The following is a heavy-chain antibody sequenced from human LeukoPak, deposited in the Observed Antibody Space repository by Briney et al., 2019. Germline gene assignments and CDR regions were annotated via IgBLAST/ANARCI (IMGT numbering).Heavy chain of an antibody. J-gene: IGHJ4*02. CDR1: GGSISSGDYY. D-gene: IGHD3-10*01. CDR3: AREEGDGSGSLDY. V-gene: IGHV4-30-4*01. CDR2: IYYSGST. Sequence: SQTLSLTCTVSGGSISSGDYYWSWIRQPPGKGLEWIGYIYYSGSTYYNPSLKSRVTISVDTSKNQFSLKLSSVTAADTAVYYCAREEGDGSGSLDYWGQGTLVTVSS.